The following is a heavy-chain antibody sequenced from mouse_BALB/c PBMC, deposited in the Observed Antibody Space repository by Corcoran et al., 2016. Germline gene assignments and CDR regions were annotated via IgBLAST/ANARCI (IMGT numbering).Heavy chain of an antibody. Sequence: EIQLQQSGPELMKPGASVKISCKASGYSFTSYYMHWVKQSHGKSLEWIGYIDPFNGGTSYNQKFKGKATLTVDKSSSTAYMHLSSLTSEDSAVYYCARGYYDYAGYAMDYWGQGTSVTVSS. V-gene: IGHV1S135*01. CDR2: IDPFNGGT. J-gene: IGHJ4*01. CDR3: ARGYYDYAGYAMDY. CDR1: GYSFTSYY. D-gene: IGHD2-4*01.